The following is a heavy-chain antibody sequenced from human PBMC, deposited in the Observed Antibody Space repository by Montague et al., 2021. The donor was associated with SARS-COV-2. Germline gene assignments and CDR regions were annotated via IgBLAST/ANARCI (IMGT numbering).Heavy chain of an antibody. CDR1: GGSFSVYY. J-gene: IGHJ3*01. V-gene: IGHV4-34*01. Sequence: SEILSLICAVYGGSFSVYYWSWLRQYGRSGLEWIAEINHSGTANYNPSLKSRVSISVDTSKNQFTLKLTSVTAADTAMYYCAKEREVVRAARTLVAFDLWGQGTMVTVSS. D-gene: IGHD2-2*01. CDR3: AKEREVVRAARTLVAFDL. CDR2: INHSGTA.